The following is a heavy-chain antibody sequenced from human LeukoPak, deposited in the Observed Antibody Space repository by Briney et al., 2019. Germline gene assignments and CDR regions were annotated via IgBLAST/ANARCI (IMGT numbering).Heavy chain of an antibody. CDR3: ARVAVAAAGTDY. J-gene: IGHJ4*02. V-gene: IGHV3-21*01. D-gene: IGHD6-13*01. CDR1: GFTLSRYS. CDR2: ISSNNDYI. Sequence: GGSLRLSCAASGFTLSRYSMNWVRQAPGKGLEWVSSISSNNDYIYYADSVKGRFTISRDNAKNSLFLQMNSLRAEDTAVYYCARVAVAAAGTDYWGQGTLVTVSS.